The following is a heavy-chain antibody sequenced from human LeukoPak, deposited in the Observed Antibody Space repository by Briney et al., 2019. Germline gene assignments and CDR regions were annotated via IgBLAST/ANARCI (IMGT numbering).Heavy chain of an antibody. CDR1: GFTFSSYW. J-gene: IGHJ4*02. D-gene: IGHD3-22*01. CDR2: IKQDGSEK. Sequence: PGGSLRLSCAASGFTFSSYWMSWVRQAPGKGLEWVANIKQDGSEKYYVDSVKGRFTISRDNAKNSLYLQMNSLRAEDTAVYYCARGPRYYYDSSGYSAYWGQGTLVTVSS. V-gene: IGHV3-7*01. CDR3: ARGPRYYYDSSGYSAY.